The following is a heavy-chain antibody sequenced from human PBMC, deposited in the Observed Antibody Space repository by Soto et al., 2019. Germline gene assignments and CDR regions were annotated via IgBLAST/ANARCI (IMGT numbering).Heavy chain of an antibody. CDR1: GFTFSSYA. CDR2: ISYDGSNK. Sequence: GGSLRLSCAASGFTFSSYAMHWVRQAPGKGLEWVAVISYDGSNKYYADSVKGRFTISRDNSKNTLYLQMNSLRAEDTAVYYCARVGGVRGDRHAFDNWGQGIMVTVSS. J-gene: IGHJ4*01. D-gene: IGHD3-10*01. V-gene: IGHV3-30-3*01. CDR3: ARVGGVRGDRHAFDN.